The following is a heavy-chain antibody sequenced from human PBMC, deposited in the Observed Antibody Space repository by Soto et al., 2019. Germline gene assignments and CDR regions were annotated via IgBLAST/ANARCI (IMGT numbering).Heavy chain of an antibody. D-gene: IGHD2-2*01. V-gene: IGHV1-24*01. CDR1: GYTLSEVA. Sequence: ASVKVSCKVSGYTLSEVAIHWVRQTPGKGLEWMGGFDPENDETSYAQNFQGRVTLTEDTSTDTAYLELRSLRSEDTAIYYCTMAAYCSGATCYSDYNWCDPWGQGTLVTVSS. CDR3: TMAAYCSGATCYSDYNWCDP. J-gene: IGHJ5*02. CDR2: FDPENDET.